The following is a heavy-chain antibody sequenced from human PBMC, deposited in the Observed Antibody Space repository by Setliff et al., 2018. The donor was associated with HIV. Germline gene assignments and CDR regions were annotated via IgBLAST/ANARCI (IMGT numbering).Heavy chain of an antibody. Sequence: LRLSCAASGFPFSVYSMTWVRQAPGKGLEWVANIKEDGSQKNYVDSVKGRFIISKDDAKNSLYLQMNSLRVEDTAVYYCATEAWKPLDHWGQGTQVTVSS. J-gene: IGHJ4*02. CDR2: IKEDGSQK. D-gene: IGHD1-1*01. CDR3: ATEAWKPLDH. CDR1: GFPFSVYS. V-gene: IGHV3-7*01.